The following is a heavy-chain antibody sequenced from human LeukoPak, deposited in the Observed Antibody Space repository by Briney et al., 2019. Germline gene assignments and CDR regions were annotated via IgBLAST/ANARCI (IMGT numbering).Heavy chain of an antibody. D-gene: IGHD2-8*01. V-gene: IGHV4-4*02. J-gene: IGHJ4*02. CDR3: SRENGAFSPFGY. Sequence: SETLSLTCGVSGVSITSTNWWSWVRQPPGQGLEWIGEISLSGLTNYNPSLKSRVTMALDKSKNHLSLKLTSVTAADTAVYYCSRENGAFSPFGYWGQGTLVTVPS. CDR2: ISLSGLT. CDR1: GVSITSTNW.